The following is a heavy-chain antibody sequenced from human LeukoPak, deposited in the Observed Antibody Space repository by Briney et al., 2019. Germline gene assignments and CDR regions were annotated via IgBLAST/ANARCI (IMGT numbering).Heavy chain of an antibody. CDR3: ARDSSHYLGSSGY. CDR2: ISESGDVT. V-gene: IGHV3-23*01. CDR1: GFTFSSYP. D-gene: IGHD6-6*01. J-gene: IGHJ4*02. Sequence: GGSLRLSCVVSGFTFSSYPMSWVRQAPGKGLEWVAVISESGDVTHYADSMKGRFTISRDNTKNTLNLQMNSLRVEDTAIYYCARDSSHYLGSSGYWGQGTLVTVSS.